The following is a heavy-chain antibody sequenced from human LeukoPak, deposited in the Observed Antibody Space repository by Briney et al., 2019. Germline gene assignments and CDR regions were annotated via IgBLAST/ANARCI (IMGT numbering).Heavy chain of an antibody. J-gene: IGHJ4*02. CDR3: VSFYETY. Sequence: PGGSLRLSCAAPGFTFSSYGMHWVRQAPGKGLEWVAVISYDGSNKYYADSVKGRFTISRDNSKNTLYLQMNSLRAEDTAVYYCVSFYETYWGRGTLVTVSS. D-gene: IGHD2/OR15-2a*01. V-gene: IGHV3-30*03. CDR2: ISYDGSNK. CDR1: GFTFSSYG.